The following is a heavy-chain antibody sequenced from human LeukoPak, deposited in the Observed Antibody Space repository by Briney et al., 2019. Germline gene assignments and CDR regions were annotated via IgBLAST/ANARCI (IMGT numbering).Heavy chain of an antibody. V-gene: IGHV1-18*01. CDR3: ARDRGVATPLDY. CDR2: ISAYNGNT. D-gene: IGHD5-12*01. Sequence: ASVKVSCKASGGTFSSYAISWVRQAPGQGLEWMGWISAYNGNTNYAQKLQGRVTMTTDTSTSTAYMELRSLRSDDTAVCYCARDRGVATPLDYWGQGTLVTDSS. J-gene: IGHJ4*02. CDR1: GGTFSSYA.